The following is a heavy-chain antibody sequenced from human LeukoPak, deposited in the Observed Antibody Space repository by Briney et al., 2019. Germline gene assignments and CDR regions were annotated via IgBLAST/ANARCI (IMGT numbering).Heavy chain of an antibody. D-gene: IGHD3-10*01. CDR2: IKQDGSEK. J-gene: IGHJ4*02. CDR3: ARQGLWFGMSKDY. CDR1: GFTFSSYW. Sequence: GGSLRLSCAASGFTFSSYWMSWVRQAPGKGLEWVANIKQDGSEKYYVDSVKGRFTISRGNAKNSLYLQMNSLRAEDTAVYYCARQGLWFGMSKDYWGQGTLVTVSS. V-gene: IGHV3-7*01.